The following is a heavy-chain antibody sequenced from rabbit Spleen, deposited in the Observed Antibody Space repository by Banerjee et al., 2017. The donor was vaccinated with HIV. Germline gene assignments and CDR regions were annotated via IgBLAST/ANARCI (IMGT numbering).Heavy chain of an antibody. D-gene: IGHD8-1*01. CDR3: ARDTGTSFSTYGMDL. CDR2: IDTGSSGFT. V-gene: IGHV1S40*01. J-gene: IGHJ6*01. CDR1: GFSFNSGYD. Sequence: QSLEESGGGLVKPGASLTLTCTASGFSFNSGYDMCWVRQAPGKGLEWIACIDTGSSGFTYFASWAKGRFTISKASSTTVTLQMTSLTAADTATYFCARDTGTSFSTYGMDLWGPGTLVTVS.